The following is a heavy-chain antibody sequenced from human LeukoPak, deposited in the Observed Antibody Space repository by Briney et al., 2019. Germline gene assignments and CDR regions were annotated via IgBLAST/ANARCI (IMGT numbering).Heavy chain of an antibody. CDR2: IYYSGST. D-gene: IGHD2-2*02. V-gene: IGHV4-30-4*08. CDR1: GGSISSGDYY. Sequence: SETLSLTCTVSGGSISSGDYYWSWIRQPPGKGLEWVGYIYYSGSTYYNPSLKSRVTISVDTSKNQFSLKLSSVTAADTAVYYCARGAHQLLYDFGMRWYFELWGRGTLVTVSS. CDR3: ARGAHQLLYDFGMRWYFEL. J-gene: IGHJ2*01.